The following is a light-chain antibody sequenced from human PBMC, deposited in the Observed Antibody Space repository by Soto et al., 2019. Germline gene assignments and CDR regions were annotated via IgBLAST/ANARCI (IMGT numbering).Light chain of an antibody. J-gene: IGKJ5*01. CDR2: GAS. V-gene: IGKV3-15*01. CDR1: QSVSSN. CDR3: QQYNSWSSIT. Sequence: DIVMTQSPATLSVSPGERATLSCRASQSVSSNLAWYQQKPGQAPRLLVYGASTRATGIPARFSGSGSGTEFILTISSLQSEDLAIYYCQQYNSWSSITFGQGTRLEIK.